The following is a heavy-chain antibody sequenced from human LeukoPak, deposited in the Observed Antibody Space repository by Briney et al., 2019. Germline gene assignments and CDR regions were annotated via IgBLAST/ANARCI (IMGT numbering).Heavy chain of an antibody. Sequence: GGSLRLSCAAPGFTFSDYYMSWIRQAPGRGLEWVSYIRSSGSTIYYADSVKGRFTISRDNAKNSLYLQMNSLRAEDTAVYYCARDRDSSGWYEIYYYYMDVWGKGTTVTVSS. D-gene: IGHD6-19*01. V-gene: IGHV3-11*04. CDR2: IRSSGSTI. CDR3: ARDRDSSGWYEIYYYYMDV. J-gene: IGHJ6*03. CDR1: GFTFSDYY.